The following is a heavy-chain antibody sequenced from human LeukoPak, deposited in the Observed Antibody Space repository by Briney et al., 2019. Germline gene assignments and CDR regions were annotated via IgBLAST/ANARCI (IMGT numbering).Heavy chain of an antibody. V-gene: IGHV3-23*01. Sequence: GGSLRLSCAASEFTFSNYAMSWVRQAPGKGLEWVSVISYSGGSTYYTDSVKGRFTISRDNSKNTVYLQMNSLRVEDTAVYYCARPPAIAAAGDYWGQGTLVTVSS. CDR1: EFTFSNYA. CDR2: ISYSGGST. CDR3: ARPPAIAAAGDY. D-gene: IGHD6-13*01. J-gene: IGHJ4*02.